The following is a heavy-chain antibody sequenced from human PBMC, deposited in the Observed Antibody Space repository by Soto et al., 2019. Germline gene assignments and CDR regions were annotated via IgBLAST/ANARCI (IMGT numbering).Heavy chain of an antibody. Sequence: GGSLRLSCAASGFTVSSNYMSWVRQAPGKGLEWVSVIYSGGSTYYADSVKGRFTISRDNSKNTLYLQMNSLRAEDTAVYYCARDPRSSGPYYYYYGMDVWGQGTTVTVSS. V-gene: IGHV3-53*01. D-gene: IGHD6-25*01. CDR2: IYSGGST. CDR1: GFTVSSNY. J-gene: IGHJ6*02. CDR3: ARDPRSSGPYYYYYGMDV.